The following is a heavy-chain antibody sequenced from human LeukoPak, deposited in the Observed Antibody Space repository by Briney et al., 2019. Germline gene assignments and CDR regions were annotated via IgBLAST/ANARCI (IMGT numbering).Heavy chain of an antibody. CDR1: GGSFSVYY. CDR3: ARPHSSGWGTFDY. V-gene: IGHV4-59*08. Sequence: PSETLSLTCAVYGGSFSVYYWSWIRQPPGKGLEWIGYIYYSGSTNYNPSLKSRVTISVDTSKNQFSLKLNSVTAADTAVYYCARPHSSGWGTFDYWGQGTLVTVSS. J-gene: IGHJ4*02. CDR2: IYYSGST. D-gene: IGHD6-19*01.